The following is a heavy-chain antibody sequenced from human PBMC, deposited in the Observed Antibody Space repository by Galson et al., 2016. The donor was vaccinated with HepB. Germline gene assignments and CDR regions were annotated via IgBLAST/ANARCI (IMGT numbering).Heavy chain of an antibody. Sequence: SVKVSCKASGYTFTRYYIHWVRQAPGQGLEWMGVINPSGGSTKDAQKFQGRVTMTRDTSTSTVYMELSSLRSEDTAVYFCARDRRGSGWYNDYWGQGTLVTVSS. CDR2: INPSGGST. CDR3: ARDRRGSGWYNDY. D-gene: IGHD6-19*01. V-gene: IGHV1-46*01. J-gene: IGHJ4*02. CDR1: GYTFTRYY.